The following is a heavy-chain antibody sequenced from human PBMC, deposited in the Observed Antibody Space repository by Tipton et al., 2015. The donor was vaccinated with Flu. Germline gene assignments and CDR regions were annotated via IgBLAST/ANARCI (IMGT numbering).Heavy chain of an antibody. CDR3: ASSRIPEPSPFY. Sequence: TLSLTCAVYGGSFSGYYWNWIRQPLGKGLEWIGNIHKTGSTYFNPSLRSRVTFSVDTSKNQFSLRLTSVIAADTAVYYCASSRIPEPSPFYWGQGTRVTVSA. CDR1: GGSFSGYY. J-gene: IGHJ4*02. CDR2: IHKTGST. V-gene: IGHV4-34*01. D-gene: IGHD1-14*01.